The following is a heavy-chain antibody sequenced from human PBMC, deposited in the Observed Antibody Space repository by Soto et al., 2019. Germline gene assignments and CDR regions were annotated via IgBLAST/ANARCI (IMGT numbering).Heavy chain of an antibody. CDR1: GCTFSSYA. D-gene: IGHD5-18*01. V-gene: IGHV1-69*13. J-gene: IGHJ3*02. CDR3: ASRIQLWFYAFDI. Sequence: ASVKVSCKASGCTFSSYAISWVRQAPGQGLEWMGGIIPIFGTANYAQKFQGRVTITADESTSTAYMELSSLRSEDTAVYYCASRIQLWFYAFDIWGQGTMVTVSS. CDR2: IIPIFGTA.